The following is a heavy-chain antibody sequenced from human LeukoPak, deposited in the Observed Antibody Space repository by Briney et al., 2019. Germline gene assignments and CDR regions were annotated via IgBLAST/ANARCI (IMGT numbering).Heavy chain of an antibody. CDR3: ARGSGLTTMVRGVPYYYYYYYMDV. J-gene: IGHJ6*03. Sequence: SSETLSLTCAVYGGSFSGYYWSWLRQPPGKGLEWIGEINHSGSTNYNPSLKSRVTISVDTSKNQFSLKLSSVTAADTAVYYCARGSGLTTMVRGVPYYYYYYYMDVWGKGTTVTVSS. D-gene: IGHD3-10*01. V-gene: IGHV4-34*01. CDR1: GGSFSGYY. CDR2: INHSGST.